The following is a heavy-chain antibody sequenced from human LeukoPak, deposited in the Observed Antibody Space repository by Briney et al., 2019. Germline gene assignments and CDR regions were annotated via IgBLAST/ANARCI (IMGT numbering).Heavy chain of an antibody. D-gene: IGHD2-2*01. CDR1: GYTFTSYY. J-gene: IGHJ6*02. V-gene: IGHV1-46*01. CDR2: INPSGGST. CDR3: AREMSQLLSFYYYYGMDV. Sequence: ASVKVSCKASGYTFTSYYMHWVRQAPEQGLEWMGIINPSGGSTSYAQKFQGRVTMTRDTSTSTVYMELSSLRSEDTAVYYCAREMSQLLSFYYYYGMDVWGQGTTVTVSS.